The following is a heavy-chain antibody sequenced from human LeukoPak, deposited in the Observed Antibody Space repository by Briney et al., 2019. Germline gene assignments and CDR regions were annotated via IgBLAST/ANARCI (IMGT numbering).Heavy chain of an antibody. J-gene: IGHJ6*03. Sequence: SETLSLTCAVYGGSFSGYYWSWIRQPPGKGLEWIGEINHSGSTNYNPSLKSRVTISVDTPKNQFSLKLSSVTAADTAVYYCARVTTSTYYYDSSGSNYMDVWGEGTTVTVSS. V-gene: IGHV4-34*01. CDR2: INHSGST. CDR1: GGSFSGYY. CDR3: ARVTTSTYYYDSSGSNYMDV. D-gene: IGHD3-22*01.